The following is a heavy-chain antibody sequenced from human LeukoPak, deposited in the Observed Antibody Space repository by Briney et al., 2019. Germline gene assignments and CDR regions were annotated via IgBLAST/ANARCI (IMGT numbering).Heavy chain of an antibody. V-gene: IGHV4-30-4*08. Sequence: PSETLSLTCTVSGGSISSGDYYWSWIRQPPGKGLEWIGYIYYSGSTYYNPSLKSRVTISVDTSKNQFSLKLSSVTAADTAVYYCAKALGGIFGVVFVLWGQGTLVTVSS. J-gene: IGHJ4*02. CDR3: AKALGGIFGVVFVL. D-gene: IGHD3-3*01. CDR1: GGSISSGDYY. CDR2: IYYSGST.